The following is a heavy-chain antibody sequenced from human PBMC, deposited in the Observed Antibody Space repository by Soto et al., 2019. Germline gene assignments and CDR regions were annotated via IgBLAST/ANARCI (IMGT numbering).Heavy chain of an antibody. CDR2: ISAYNGNT. V-gene: IGHV1-18*01. CDR1: GYTFTSYG. CDR3: ARGKYDYVWGFYSYGDPHYGMDV. Sequence: ASVKVSCKASGYTFTSYGISWVRQAPGQGLEWMGWISAYNGNTNYAQKLQGRVTMTTDTSTSTAYMELRSLRSDDTAVYYCARGKYDYVWGFYSYGDPHYGMDVWCQGITVTVS. D-gene: IGHD3-16*02. J-gene: IGHJ6*02.